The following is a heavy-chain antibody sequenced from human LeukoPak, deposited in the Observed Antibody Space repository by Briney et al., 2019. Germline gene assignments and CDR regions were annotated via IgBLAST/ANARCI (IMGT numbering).Heavy chain of an antibody. V-gene: IGHV4-30-2*01. CDR3: AGSPTYWYFDL. Sequence: TSETLSLTCTVSGGSISSGGYYWSWIRQPPGKGLEWIGYIYHSGSTYYNPSLKSRVTISVDRSKNQFSLKLSSVTAADTAVYYCAGSPTYWYFDLWGRGTLVTVSS. CDR1: GGSISSGGYY. J-gene: IGHJ2*01. CDR2: IYHSGST. D-gene: IGHD3-10*01.